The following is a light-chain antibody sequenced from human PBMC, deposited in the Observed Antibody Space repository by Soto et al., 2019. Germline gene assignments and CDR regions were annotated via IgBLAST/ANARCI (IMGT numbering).Light chain of an antibody. Sequence: AIRMTQSPSSFSASTGERVTITCRASQGITSYLAWYQQKPGKAPKLLIYAASTLQSGVPSRFSGSGSGTDFTLTISCLQSEDFATYYCQQYYSYPVTFGPGTKVDIK. V-gene: IGKV1-8*01. CDR3: QQYYSYPVT. CDR1: QGITSY. J-gene: IGKJ3*01. CDR2: AAS.